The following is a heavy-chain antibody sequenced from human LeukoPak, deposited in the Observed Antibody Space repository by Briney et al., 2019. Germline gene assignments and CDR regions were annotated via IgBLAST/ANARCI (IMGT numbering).Heavy chain of an antibody. V-gene: IGHV4-34*01. J-gene: IGHJ6*02. CDR2: INHSGST. CDR3: ARGSDYYYYGMDV. CDR1: GGSFSGYY. Sequence: SETLSLTCAVYGGSFSGYYWSWVRQPPGKGLEWIGEINHSGSTNYNPSLKSRVTISVDTSKNQFSLKLSSVTAADTAVYYCARGSDYYYYGMDVWDQGTTVTVSS.